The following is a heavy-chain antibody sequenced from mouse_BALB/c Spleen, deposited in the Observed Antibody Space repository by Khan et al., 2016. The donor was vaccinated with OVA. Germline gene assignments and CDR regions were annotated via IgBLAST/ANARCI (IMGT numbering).Heavy chain of an antibody. Sequence: QVQLQQSGAELVKPGASVKLSCKASGYTFSSYYLYWVKQRLGQGLEWIGEFNPNNGGTNFNEKFKSKATLTVDKSSSTAYMQLSSLPSEDSAVYYCTRSGYGSFAYWGQGTLVTVSA. V-gene: IGHV1S81*02. D-gene: IGHD2-2*01. CDR3: TRSGYGSFAY. CDR2: FNPNNGGT. CDR1: GYTFSSYY. J-gene: IGHJ3*01.